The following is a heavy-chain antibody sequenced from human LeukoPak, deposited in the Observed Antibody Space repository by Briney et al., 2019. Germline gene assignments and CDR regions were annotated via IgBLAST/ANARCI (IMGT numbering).Heavy chain of an antibody. J-gene: IGHJ4*02. Sequence: SETLSLTCTVSGGSISSGGYYWSWISQHPGKGLEWIGHIYYSGSTYYNPSLKSRVTISVDTSKNQFSLKLSSVTAADTAVYYCARAPLDPRYGKLPHGIDYWGQGTLVTVSS. CDR2: IYYSGST. CDR3: ARAPLDPRYGKLPHGIDY. V-gene: IGHV4-31*03. CDR1: GGSISSGGYY. D-gene: IGHD1-7*01.